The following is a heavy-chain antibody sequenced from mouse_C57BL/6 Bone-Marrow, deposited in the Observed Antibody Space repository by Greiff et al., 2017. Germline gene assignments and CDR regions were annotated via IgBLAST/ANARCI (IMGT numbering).Heavy chain of an antibody. J-gene: IGHJ3*01. Sequence: VQLQESGAELARPGASVKLSCTASGYTFTSYGISWVKQRTGQGLAWIGEIYPRSGNTYYNEKFKGKATLTADKSSSTAYMQLGSLASEDSAVYYCARNGGYGWFADWGQGILVTVSA. CDR2: IYPRSGNT. CDR3: ARNGGYGWFAD. V-gene: IGHV1-81*01. D-gene: IGHD2-2*01. CDR1: GYTFTSYG.